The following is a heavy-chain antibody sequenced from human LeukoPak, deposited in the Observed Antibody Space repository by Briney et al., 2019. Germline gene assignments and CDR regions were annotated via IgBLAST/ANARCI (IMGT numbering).Heavy chain of an antibody. Sequence: PGKSLRLSCAASGFTFSSYAMHWVRQAAGKGLQWVAGISYDGSNKYYADSVKGRFTISRENSKTTLYLQMNSLRAEDTAVYYCARAMTSSWNDFLGDAFDIWGHGTTGTVSS. D-gene: IGHD1-1*01. CDR2: ISYDGSNK. J-gene: IGHJ3*02. CDR1: GFTFSSYA. CDR3: ARAMTSSWNDFLGDAFDI. V-gene: IGHV3-30*04.